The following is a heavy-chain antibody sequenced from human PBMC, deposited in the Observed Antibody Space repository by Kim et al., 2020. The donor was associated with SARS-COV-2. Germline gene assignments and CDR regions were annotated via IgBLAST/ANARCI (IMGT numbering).Heavy chain of an antibody. V-gene: IGHV3-7*01. CDR3: AIGSGWYFY. D-gene: IGHD6-19*01. J-gene: IGHJ4*02. CDR2: EK. Sequence: EKNYVDALKGRFAISRDNAKNSLYLQMSSLTAEDTAVYYCAIGSGWYFYWGPGTLVTVSS.